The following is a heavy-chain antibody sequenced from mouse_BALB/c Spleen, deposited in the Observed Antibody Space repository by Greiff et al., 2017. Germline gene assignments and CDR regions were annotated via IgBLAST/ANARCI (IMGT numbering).Heavy chain of an antibody. V-gene: IGHV10-1*02. J-gene: IGHJ2*01. CDR1: GFTFNTYA. CDR2: IRSKSNNYAT. D-gene: IGHD1-1*01. CDR3: VRGGSSSFDY. Sequence: EVQRVESGGGLVQPKGSLKLSCAASGFTFNTYAMNWVRQAPGKGLEWVARIRSKSNNYATYYADSVKDRFTISRDDSQSMLYLQMNNLKTEDTAMYYCVRGGSSSFDYWGQGTTLTVSS.